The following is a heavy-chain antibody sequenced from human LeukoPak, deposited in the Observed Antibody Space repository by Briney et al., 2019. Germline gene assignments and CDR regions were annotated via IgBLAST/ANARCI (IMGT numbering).Heavy chain of an antibody. J-gene: IGHJ6*02. D-gene: IGHD6-13*01. CDR3: AKVGYSSSWYIFYYYGMDV. V-gene: IGHV3-23*01. Sequence: GGSLRLSCAASGFTFSSYAMSWVRQAPGKGLEWVSAISGSGGGTYYADSVKGRFTISRDNSKNTLYLQMNSLRAEDTAVYYCAKVGYSSSWYIFYYYGMDVWGQGTTVTVSS. CDR2: ISGSGGGT. CDR1: GFTFSSYA.